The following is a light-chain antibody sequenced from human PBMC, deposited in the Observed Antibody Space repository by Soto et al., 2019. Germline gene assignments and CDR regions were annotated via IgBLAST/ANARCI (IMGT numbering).Light chain of an antibody. J-gene: IGKJ1*01. CDR3: LQYYSYPRT. Sequence: AIRMTQSPSSLSASTGDRVTITCRASQDISSYLAWYQQKPGKAPKLLIYAASTLQSGVPSRFSGSGSGTDFTLTISCLQSEDFATYYCLQYYSYPRTFGQGTNVDIK. V-gene: IGKV1-8*01. CDR2: AAS. CDR1: QDISSY.